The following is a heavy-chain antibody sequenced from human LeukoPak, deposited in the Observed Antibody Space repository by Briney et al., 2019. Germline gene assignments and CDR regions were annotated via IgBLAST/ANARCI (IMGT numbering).Heavy chain of an antibody. CDR2: IYYSGST. Sequence: SETLSLTCTVSGGSISSYYWSWIRQPPGKGLEWIGYIYYSGSTNYNPSPKSRVTISVDTSKNQFPLKLSSVTAADTAVYYCARHYDSSLDAFDIWGQGTMVTVSS. CDR3: ARHYDSSLDAFDI. CDR1: GGSISSYY. J-gene: IGHJ3*02. V-gene: IGHV4-59*08. D-gene: IGHD3-22*01.